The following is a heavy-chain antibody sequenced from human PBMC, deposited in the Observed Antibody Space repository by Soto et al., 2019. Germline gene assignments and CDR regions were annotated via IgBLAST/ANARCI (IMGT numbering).Heavy chain of an antibody. CDR2: IIPLFGTA. Sequence: QVQLVQSGADVKKPGSSVKVSCQASGVTFSSETLGWVRQAPGQGLEWVGGIIPLFGTASYAQKFQGRVTITADEYTSTVYMELSSLRSDDTAVYFWATEFGKNPASPFDAWGQGTLVTVSS. CDR3: ATEFGKNPASPFDA. V-gene: IGHV1-69*01. CDR1: GVTFSSET. J-gene: IGHJ4*02. D-gene: IGHD3-16*01.